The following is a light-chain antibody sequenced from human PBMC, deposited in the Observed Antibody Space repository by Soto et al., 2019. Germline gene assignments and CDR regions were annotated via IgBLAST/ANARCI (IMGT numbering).Light chain of an antibody. V-gene: IGKV3-20*01. Sequence: EFVLTQSPVTLSLSPGERATLSCRASQTVRNNYLAWYQQKPGQAPRLLIYDASNRATGIPARFSGSGSGTDFTLTISRLEPEDFAVYYCQQYGSSPLTFGGGTKVDIK. CDR3: QQYGSSPLT. J-gene: IGKJ4*01. CDR1: QTVRNNY. CDR2: DAS.